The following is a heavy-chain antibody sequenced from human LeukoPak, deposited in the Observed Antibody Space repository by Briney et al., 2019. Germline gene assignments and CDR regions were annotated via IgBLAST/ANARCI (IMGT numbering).Heavy chain of an antibody. D-gene: IGHD3-10*01. V-gene: IGHV3-53*01. CDR1: GSSGTTNY. J-gene: IGHJ4*02. CDR3: ARDSAGNQYSSGNFDL. CDR2: LYAGGES. Sequence: PGGFLRLSCVASGSSGTTNYMNWVRQAPGKGLEWVSVLYAGGESYYADSVLGRFTISRDNSNNTVFLEMNSLTADDTAVYFCARDSAGNQYSSGNFDLWGQGTLVTVSS.